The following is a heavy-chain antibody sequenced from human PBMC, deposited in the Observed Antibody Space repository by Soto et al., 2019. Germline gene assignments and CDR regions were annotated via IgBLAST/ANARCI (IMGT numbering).Heavy chain of an antibody. Sequence: ASVKVSCKASGGTFSSYAISWVRQAPGQGLEWMGGIIPIFGTANYAQKFQGRVTITADESTSTAYMELSSLRSEDTAVYYCARGDYDILTGPFDYWGQGTLVTVS. V-gene: IGHV1-69*13. D-gene: IGHD3-9*01. CDR1: GGTFSSYA. J-gene: IGHJ4*02. CDR3: ARGDYDILTGPFDY. CDR2: IIPIFGTA.